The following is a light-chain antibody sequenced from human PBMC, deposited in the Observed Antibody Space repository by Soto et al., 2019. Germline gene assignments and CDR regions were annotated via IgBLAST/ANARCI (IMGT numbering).Light chain of an antibody. CDR1: QSIRSR. V-gene: IGKV1-5*01. CDR3: QQYNTFPLT. CDR2: DVS. Sequence: DIQMTQSPSTLSASVGDRVTITCRASQSIRSRLAWYQQKPGKAPKLLIYDVSNLESGVPSRFSGSGSGTEFTLTISSLQPDDFATYYCQQYNTFPLTFGGGTKVDIK. J-gene: IGKJ4*01.